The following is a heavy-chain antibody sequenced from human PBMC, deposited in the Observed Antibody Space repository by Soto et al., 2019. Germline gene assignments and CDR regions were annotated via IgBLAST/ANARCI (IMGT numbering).Heavy chain of an antibody. CDR3: IILNHYGDHVFDY. CDR2: INPSGGST. D-gene: IGHD4-17*01. CDR1: GYTFTSYY. V-gene: IGHV1-46*01. J-gene: IGHJ4*02. Sequence: QVQLVQSGAEVKKPGASVKVSCKASGYTFTSYYMHWVRQAPGQGLEWMGIINPSGGSTSYAQKSQGRVTMTRDTSTSTVYMELSSLRSEDTAVYYCIILNHYGDHVFDYWGQGTLVTVSS.